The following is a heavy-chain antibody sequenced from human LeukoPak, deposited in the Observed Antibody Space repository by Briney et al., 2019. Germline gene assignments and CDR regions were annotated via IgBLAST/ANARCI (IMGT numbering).Heavy chain of an antibody. CDR1: GGSISSYY. CDR3: ARGSRGYSSSWYYYYYYMDV. V-gene: IGHV4-59*01. J-gene: IGHJ6*03. D-gene: IGHD6-13*01. CDR2: IYYSGST. Sequence: PSETLSLTCTVSGGSISSYYWSWIRQPPGKGLEWIGYIYYSGSTNYNPSLKSRVTISVDTSKNQFSLKLSSVTAADTAVYYCARGSRGYSSSWYYYYYYMDVWGKGTTVTISS.